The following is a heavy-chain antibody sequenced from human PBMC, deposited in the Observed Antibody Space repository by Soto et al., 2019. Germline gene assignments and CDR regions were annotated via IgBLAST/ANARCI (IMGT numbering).Heavy chain of an antibody. J-gene: IGHJ5*02. CDR1: GGSISSHY. Sequence: SETLSLTCNVSGGSISSHYWGWIRQPPGKGLEWIGYIYYSGSTYYNPSLKSRVTMSVDTSRNQLLLQLNSVTAADTAVYYCARESAGSGKNNWFDPWGQGTLVTVSS. CDR2: IYYSGST. V-gene: IGHV4-59*11. D-gene: IGHD3-10*01. CDR3: ARESAGSGKNNWFDP.